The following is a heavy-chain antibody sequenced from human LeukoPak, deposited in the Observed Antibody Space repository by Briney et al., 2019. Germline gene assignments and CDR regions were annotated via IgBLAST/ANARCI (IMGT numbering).Heavy chain of an antibody. J-gene: IGHJ5*02. V-gene: IGHV3-48*03. CDR3: ARDRLGYCSSSSCSRWFDP. CDR1: GFTFSSYE. Sequence: GGSLRLSCAASGFTFSSYEMNWVRQAPGKGLEWVSYISSSGSTKYYADSVKGRFTISRDNAKNSLYLQMNSLRAEDTAVYYCARDRLGYCSSSSCSRWFDPWGRGTLVTVSS. CDR2: ISSSGSTK. D-gene: IGHD2-2*01.